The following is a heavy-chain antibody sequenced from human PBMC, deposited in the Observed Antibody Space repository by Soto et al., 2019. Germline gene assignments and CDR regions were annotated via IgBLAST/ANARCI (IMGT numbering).Heavy chain of an antibody. CDR1: GFTFSSYA. V-gene: IGHV3-23*01. J-gene: IGHJ4*02. CDR2: ISGSGGST. Sequence: GGSLRLSCAASGFTFSSYAMSWVRQAPGKGLEWVSAISGSGGSTYYADSVKGRFTISRDNSKNTLYLQMNSLRAEDTAVYYCAKDETPYYYDSSGYYPFDYWGQGTLVTVSS. D-gene: IGHD3-22*01. CDR3: AKDETPYYYDSSGYYPFDY.